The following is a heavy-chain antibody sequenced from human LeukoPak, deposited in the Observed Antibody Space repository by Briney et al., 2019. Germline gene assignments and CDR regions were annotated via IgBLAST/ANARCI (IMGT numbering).Heavy chain of an antibody. CDR2: ISVNADIT. Sequence: GGSLRLSCAASGFSFSNYAMTWVRQAPGKGLEWVSSISVNADITHYADSVKGRFTISRDNSKNTLYLQMNSLRAEDAAVYFCAKAPVTSCRGAYCYPFDSWGQGTLVTVSS. J-gene: IGHJ4*02. V-gene: IGHV3-23*01. CDR1: GFSFSNYA. CDR3: AKAPVTSCRGAYCYPFDS. D-gene: IGHD2-21*01.